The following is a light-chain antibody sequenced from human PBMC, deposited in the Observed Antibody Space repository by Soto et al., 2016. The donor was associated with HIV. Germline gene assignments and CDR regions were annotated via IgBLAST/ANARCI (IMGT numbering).Light chain of an antibody. V-gene: IGLV3-21*01. Sequence: SYELTQPPSVSVAPGKTARITCGGNNIGSKSVHWYQQKPGQAPVLVVYDGSDRPSGIPERFSASKSGNTATLTISRVEAGDEADYYCQVWDTISDPSVVFGGGTKLTVL. J-gene: IGLJ2*01. CDR2: DGS. CDR1: NIGSKS. CDR3: QVWDTISDPSVV.